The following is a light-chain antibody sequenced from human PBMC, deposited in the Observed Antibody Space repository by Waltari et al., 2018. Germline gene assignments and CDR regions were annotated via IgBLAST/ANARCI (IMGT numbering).Light chain of an antibody. CDR3: QQYNNWPGT. CDR1: QSVSSN. V-gene: IGKV3-15*01. Sequence: ETVMTQSPATLSVSPGERATLSCRASQSVSSNLAWYQQKLGQAPRILIYGASTRATGIPARFSGSGSGTEFTLIITSLQSEDFAVYYCQQYNNWPGTFGQGTKVEMK. CDR2: GAS. J-gene: IGKJ1*01.